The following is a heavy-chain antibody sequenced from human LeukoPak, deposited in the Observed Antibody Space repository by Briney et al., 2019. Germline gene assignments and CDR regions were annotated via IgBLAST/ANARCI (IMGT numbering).Heavy chain of an antibody. CDR2: IGTGGAT. J-gene: IGHJ2*01. CDR3: AREVTDQWSTGWYLDL. CDR1: GFSFSSYD. V-gene: IGHV3-13*04. D-gene: IGHD2-8*01. Sequence: GGSLRLSCVASGFSFSSYDMHWVRQATGKGLEWVSAIGTGGATYYPGSVKGRFTISRENAKSSLYLQMNSLDAGDTAVYYCAREVTDQWSTGWYLDLWGRGTLVTVSS.